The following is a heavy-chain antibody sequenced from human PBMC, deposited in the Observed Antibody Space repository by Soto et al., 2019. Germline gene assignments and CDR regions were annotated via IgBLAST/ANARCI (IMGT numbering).Heavy chain of an antibody. CDR3: AREMATTQAYYYYGMDV. J-gene: IGHJ6*02. V-gene: IGHV1-69*13. CDR1: GGTFSNHA. Sequence: ASVKVSCKAPGGTFSNHAINWVRQAPGQGLEWMGRIIPIFTTTNYAQKFQGRVTITADESTSTAYMELSSLRSEDTAVYYCAREMATTQAYYYYGMDVWGQGTTVTVSS. CDR2: IIPIFTTT. D-gene: IGHD5-12*01.